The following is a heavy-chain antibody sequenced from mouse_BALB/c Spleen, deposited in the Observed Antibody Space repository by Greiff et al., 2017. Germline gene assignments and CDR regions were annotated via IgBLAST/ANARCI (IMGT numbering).Heavy chain of an antibody. CDR1: GFSLTGYG. V-gene: IGHV2-6-7*01. J-gene: IGHJ4*01. Sequence: QVQLKESGPGLVAPSQSLSITCTVSGFSLTGYGVNWVRQPPGKGLEWLGMIWGDGSTDYNSALKSRLSISKDNSKSQVFLKMNSLQTDDTARYYCARDPFYDGGNYYAMDYWGQGTSVTVSS. D-gene: IGHD2-12*01. CDR3: ARDPFYDGGNYYAMDY. CDR2: IWGDGST.